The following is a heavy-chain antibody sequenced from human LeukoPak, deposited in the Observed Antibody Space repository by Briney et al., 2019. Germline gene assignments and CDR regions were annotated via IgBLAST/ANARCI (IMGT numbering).Heavy chain of an antibody. D-gene: IGHD3-10*01. CDR3: ARDPRGQYFDY. V-gene: IGHV1-2*02. Sequence: ASVKVSCKASGYTFTAMHWVRLAPGQGPEWMGWINPNNGGTTYAQKFQGRVTMTMDTSISTAYMELIRLRSDDSAVYFCARDPRGQYFDYWGQGTLVTVSS. J-gene: IGHJ4*02. CDR1: GYTFTA. CDR2: INPNNGGT.